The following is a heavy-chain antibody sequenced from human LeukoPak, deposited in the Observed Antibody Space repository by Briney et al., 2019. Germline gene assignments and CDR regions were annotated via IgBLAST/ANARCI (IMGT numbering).Heavy chain of an antibody. Sequence: ASVKVSCKASGYTFTGYYMHWVRQAPGQGLEWMGWINPNSGGTNYAQKFQGRVTMTRDTSISTAYMELSSLRSEDTAVYYCARGRGLRSYYYYMDVWGKGTTVTVSS. J-gene: IGHJ6*03. CDR3: ARGRGLRSYYYYMDV. CDR2: INPNSGGT. CDR1: GYTFTGYY. D-gene: IGHD5-12*01. V-gene: IGHV1-2*02.